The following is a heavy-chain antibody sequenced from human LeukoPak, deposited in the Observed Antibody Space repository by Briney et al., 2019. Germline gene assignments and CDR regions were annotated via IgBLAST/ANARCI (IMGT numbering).Heavy chain of an antibody. CDR2: IIPIFGTA. CDR1: GGTFSGYA. V-gene: IGHV1-69*13. Sequence: SVKVSCKASGGTFSGYAISWVRQAPGQGLEWMGGIIPIFGTANYAQKFQGRVTITADESTSTAYMELSSLRSEDTAVYYCARFGSYGSHYWGQGTLVTVSS. CDR3: ARFGSYGSHY. D-gene: IGHD5-18*01. J-gene: IGHJ4*02.